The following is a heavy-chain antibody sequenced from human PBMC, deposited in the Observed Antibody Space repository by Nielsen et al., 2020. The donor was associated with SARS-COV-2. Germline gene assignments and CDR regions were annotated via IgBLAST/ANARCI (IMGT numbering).Heavy chain of an antibody. J-gene: IGHJ6*02. CDR2: ISYDGSNK. Sequence: GGSLRLSCAASGFTFSSYDMHWVRQAPGKGLEWVAVISYDGSNKYYADSVKGRFTISRDNSKNTLYLQMNSLRAEDTAVYYCAKDYLYGSGSYYIYGMDVWGQGTTVTVSS. D-gene: IGHD3-10*01. V-gene: IGHV3-30*18. CDR3: AKDYLYGSGSYYIYGMDV. CDR1: GFTFSSYD.